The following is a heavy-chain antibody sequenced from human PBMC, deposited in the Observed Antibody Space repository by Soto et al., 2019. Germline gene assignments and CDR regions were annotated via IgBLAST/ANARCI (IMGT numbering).Heavy chain of an antibody. CDR2: INWNSGSI. CDR1: GFTFDDYA. CDR3: LKDARINWYSGQFRN. V-gene: IGHV3-9*01. J-gene: IGHJ1*01. Sequence: PGGSLRLSCAASGFTFDDYAMHWVRQVPGKGLEWVSGINWNSGSIGYGDSVKGRFAISRDNAKNSLHLQMNSLSAEDTAFYYCLKDARINWYSGQFRNWGQGTLVTVSS. D-gene: IGHD1-26*01.